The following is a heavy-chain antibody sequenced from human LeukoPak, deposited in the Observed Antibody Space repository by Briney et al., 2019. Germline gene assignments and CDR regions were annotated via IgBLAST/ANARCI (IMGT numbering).Heavy chain of an antibody. D-gene: IGHD3-22*01. CDR2: ISYDGSNK. CDR3: ARGPIVVAEIDY. V-gene: IGHV3-30-3*01. CDR1: GFTFSSYA. J-gene: IGHJ4*02. Sequence: GGSLRLSCAASGFTFSSYAMHWVRQAPGKGLEWVAVISYDGSNKYYADSVEGRFTISRDNSKNTLYLQMNSLRAEDTAVYYCARGPIVVAEIDYWGQGTLVTVSS.